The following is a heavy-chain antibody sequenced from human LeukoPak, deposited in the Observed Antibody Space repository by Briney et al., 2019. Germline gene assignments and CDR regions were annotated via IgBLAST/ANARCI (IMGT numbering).Heavy chain of an antibody. CDR2: INPSSGNT. Sequence: ASLKISCKASGYTFSRQYMHFVRQAPGQGLEWMGIINPSSGNTNYAQKFQGRVTMTRDTSTSTIYMDLSSLRSDDTAVYYCSTSVGGTEFDSWGQGALVTVSS. D-gene: IGHD3-16*01. CDR3: STSVGGTEFDS. J-gene: IGHJ4*02. V-gene: IGHV1-46*03. CDR1: GYTFSRQY.